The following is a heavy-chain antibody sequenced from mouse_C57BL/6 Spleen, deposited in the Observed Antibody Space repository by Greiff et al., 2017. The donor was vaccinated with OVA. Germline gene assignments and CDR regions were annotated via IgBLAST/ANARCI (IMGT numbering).Heavy chain of an antibody. CDR3: TRDGYLYYFDF. CDR1: GYTFPDYD. Sequence: QVQLKQSGAELVRPGASVTLSCKASGYTFPDYDMPWVRQTPGNGLEWIGDIDHETGGTAYHQKFKGKAILTADKSSSTAYMELLSLTSKDSAVYYCTRDGYLYYFDFWGQGTTLTVSS. V-gene: IGHV1-15*01. CDR2: IDHETGGT. J-gene: IGHJ2*01. D-gene: IGHD5-1*01.